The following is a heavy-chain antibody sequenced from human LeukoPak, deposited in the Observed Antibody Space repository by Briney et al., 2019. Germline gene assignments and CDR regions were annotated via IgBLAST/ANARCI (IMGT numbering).Heavy chain of an antibody. V-gene: IGHV4-39*01. Sequence: PSETLSLTCTVSGGSISSSSYYWGWIRQPPGKGLEWIVNIYYSGSTSYNPSLKSRVTISVDTSRNQFSLKLNSMTAADTAVYYCARHGYSFGLWGQGTLVTVSS. D-gene: IGHD5-18*01. CDR3: ARHGYSFGL. J-gene: IGHJ4*02. CDR1: GGSISSSSYY. CDR2: IYYSGST.